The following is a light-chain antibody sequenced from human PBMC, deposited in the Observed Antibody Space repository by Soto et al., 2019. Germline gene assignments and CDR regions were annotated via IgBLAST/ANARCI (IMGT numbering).Light chain of an antibody. J-gene: IGLJ1*01. CDR2: QVS. CDR3: SPFTSTHTDV. Sequence: QSALTQPASVSGSPGQSMTISCTGSSSDVGGYHYVSWYQQHPGKAPKLIIYQVSHRPSGVSDRFSGSKSGNTASLTISGLQGEDDATYYCSPFTSTHTDVFXTGTKRTVL. V-gene: IGLV2-14*03. CDR1: SSDVGGYHY.